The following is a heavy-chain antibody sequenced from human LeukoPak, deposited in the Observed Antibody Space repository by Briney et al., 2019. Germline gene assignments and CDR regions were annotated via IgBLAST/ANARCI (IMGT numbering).Heavy chain of an antibody. CDR2: TSAYNGNT. V-gene: IGHV1-18*01. CDR1: GYTFTSYG. D-gene: IGHD1-26*01. Sequence: GASVKVSCKASGYTFTSYGITWVRQAPGQGLEWTGWTSAYNGNTNYAQKLQGRVTMTTDTSTSTAYMELRSLRSDDTAVYYCARAWYSGNYPVDYWGQGTLVTVSS. CDR3: ARAWYSGNYPVDY. J-gene: IGHJ4*02.